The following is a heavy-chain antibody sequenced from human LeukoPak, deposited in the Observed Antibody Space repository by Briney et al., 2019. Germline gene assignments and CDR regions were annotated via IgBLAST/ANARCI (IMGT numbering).Heavy chain of an antibody. CDR3: AKDKDQLPLLFDY. Sequence: GGSLRLSCAASGFTFSSYAMSWVRQAPGKGLEWVSAISGSGGSTYYADSVKGRFTISRDNSKNTLYLQMNSLRAEDTAVYYCAKDKDQLPLLFDYWGQRTLVTVSS. CDR1: GFTFSSYA. J-gene: IGHJ4*02. V-gene: IGHV3-23*01. D-gene: IGHD2-2*01. CDR2: ISGSGGST.